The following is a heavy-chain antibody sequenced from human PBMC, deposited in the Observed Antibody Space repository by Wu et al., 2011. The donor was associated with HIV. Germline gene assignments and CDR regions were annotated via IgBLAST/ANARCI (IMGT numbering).Heavy chain of an antibody. D-gene: IGHD3-10*01. Sequence: QVQLVQSGAEVKRPGSSVKVSCKASGGTFSSFAISWVRQASGQGLEWMGGIIPKLNAATYAHKFQGRITISADMSTSTSYMELSSLGSEDTAVYYCAREALGDGESATSPMDVWGKGTTVIVSS. V-gene: IGHV1-69*14. CDR3: AREALGDGESATSPMDV. CDR2: IIPKLNAA. CDR1: GGTFSSFA. J-gene: IGHJ6*03.